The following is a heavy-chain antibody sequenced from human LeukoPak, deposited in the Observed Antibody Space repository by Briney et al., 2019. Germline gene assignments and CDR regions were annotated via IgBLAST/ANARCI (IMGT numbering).Heavy chain of an antibody. D-gene: IGHD3-22*01. CDR3: AKVQYYDSSGYSPDY. J-gene: IGHJ4*02. Sequence: GGSLRLSCAASGFTFSDYYMSWIRQAPGKGLEWVSYISSSGSTIYYADSVKGRFTISRDNAKNSLYLQMNSLRAEDTAVYYCAKVQYYDSSGYSPDYWGQGTLVTVSS. V-gene: IGHV3-11*01. CDR2: ISSSGSTI. CDR1: GFTFSDYY.